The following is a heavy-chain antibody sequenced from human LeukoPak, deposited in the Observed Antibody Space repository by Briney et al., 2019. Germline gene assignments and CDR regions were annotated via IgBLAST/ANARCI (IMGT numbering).Heavy chain of an antibody. Sequence: GGSLRLSCVASGITFSNYAVSWVRQAPEKGLDWVSVISGSAHKIRYADSVKGRFTISRDNSENIVYLQMNNLRVEDTAVYYCAGRRTGYRSGYGHWGQGTLITVSS. D-gene: IGHD5-18*01. J-gene: IGHJ4*02. CDR2: ISGSAHKI. CDR3: AGRRTGYRSGYGH. V-gene: IGHV3-23*01. CDR1: GITFSNYA.